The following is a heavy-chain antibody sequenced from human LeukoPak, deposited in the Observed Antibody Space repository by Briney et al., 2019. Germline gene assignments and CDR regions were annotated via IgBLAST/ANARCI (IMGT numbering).Heavy chain of an antibody. CDR2: INPNSGGT. J-gene: IGHJ4*02. Sequence: AASVKVSCKASGYTFTGYYMHWVRQDPGQGLEWMGWINPNSGGTNYAQKFQGRVTMTRDTSISTAYMELSRLRSDDTAVYYCARVAAAGTTDYWGQGTLVTVSS. V-gene: IGHV1-2*02. D-gene: IGHD6-13*01. CDR1: GYTFTGYY. CDR3: ARVAAAGTTDY.